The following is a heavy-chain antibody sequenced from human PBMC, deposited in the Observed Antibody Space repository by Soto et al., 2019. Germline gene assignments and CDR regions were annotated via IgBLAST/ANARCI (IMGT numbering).Heavy chain of an antibody. CDR1: GFTFTSSA. D-gene: IGHD2-21*02. CDR3: AVPYGYCGGDCYSGE. V-gene: IGHV1-58*01. Sequence: QMQLVQSGPEVKKPGTSVKVSCKASGFTFTSSAVQWVRQARGQRLEWIGWIVVGSGNTNYAQKLQERVTITRDMSTSKAYMELSSLRSEDTAVYYCAVPYGYCGGDCYSGEWGQGTLVTVSS. J-gene: IGHJ4*02. CDR2: IVVGSGNT.